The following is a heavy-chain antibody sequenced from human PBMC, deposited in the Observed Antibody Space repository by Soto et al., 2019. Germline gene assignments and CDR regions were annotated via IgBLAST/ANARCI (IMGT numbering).Heavy chain of an antibody. J-gene: IGHJ4*02. CDR2: INPADSDI. Sequence: GESLKISCXGSGYSFTSNWIGWVRQMPGKGLEWMGIINPADSDIKYSPSFQGQVTISADKSIGTAYLQWSSLKASDTAMYYCARHQRDDASRKIDCWGQGTLVTVSS. D-gene: IGHD3-16*01. V-gene: IGHV5-51*01. CDR1: GYSFTSNW. CDR3: ARHQRDDASRKIDC.